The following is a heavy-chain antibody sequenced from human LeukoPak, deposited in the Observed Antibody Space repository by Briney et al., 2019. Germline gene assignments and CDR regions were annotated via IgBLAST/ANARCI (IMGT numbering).Heavy chain of an antibody. CDR3: AKGVGYSSSRLYDYFDY. CDR2: ISWNSGSI. D-gene: IGHD6-13*01. CDR1: GFTFDDYA. V-gene: IGHV3-9*03. J-gene: IGHJ4*02. Sequence: GRSLRLSCAASGFTFDDYAMHWVRQAPGKGLEWVSGISWNSGSIGYADSVKGRFTISRDNAKNSLYLQMNSLRAEDMALYYCAKGVGYSSSRLYDYFDYWGQGTLVTVSS.